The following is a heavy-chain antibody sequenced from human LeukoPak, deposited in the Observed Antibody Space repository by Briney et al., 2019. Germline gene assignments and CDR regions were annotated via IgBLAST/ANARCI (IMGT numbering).Heavy chain of an antibody. Sequence: ASVKVSCKASGYTFTGYYMHWVRQAPGQGLEWMGWINPNSGGTNYAQKFQGRVTMTRDTSISTAYMELSRLRSDDTAVYYCARDRKGELFHDYYYYYYMDVWGKGTTVTVSS. CDR2: INPNSGGT. J-gene: IGHJ6*03. V-gene: IGHV1-2*02. CDR3: ARDRKGELFHDYYYYYYMDV. D-gene: IGHD3-10*01. CDR1: GYTFTGYY.